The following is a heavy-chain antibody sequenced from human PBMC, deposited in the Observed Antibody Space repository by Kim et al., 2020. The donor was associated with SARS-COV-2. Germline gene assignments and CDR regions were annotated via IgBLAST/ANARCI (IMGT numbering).Heavy chain of an antibody. CDR1: GYSFTSYW. V-gene: IGHV5-51*01. Sequence: GESLKISCQGSGYSFTSYWIGWVRQMPGKGLEWMGIIYPGDSDTRYSPSFQGQVTISADKSISTAYLHWSSLKASDTAMYYCARQLEDIVVVPAALGWFDPWGQGTLVTVSS. CDR3: ARQLEDIVVVPAALGWFDP. D-gene: IGHD2-2*01. J-gene: IGHJ5*02. CDR2: IYPGDSDT.